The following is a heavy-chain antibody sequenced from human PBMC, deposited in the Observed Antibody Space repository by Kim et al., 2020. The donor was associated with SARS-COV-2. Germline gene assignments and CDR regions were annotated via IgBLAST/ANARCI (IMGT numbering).Heavy chain of an antibody. Sequence: GGSLRLSCAASGFTFGDYAMHWVRQAPGKGLEWVSGISWNSGSVAYVDSVKGRFTVSRDSAKKSLYLQMSSLRAEDTAFYYCAKDHCSSASCPFDCWGQGTLVTVSS. CDR1: GFTFGDYA. V-gene: IGHV3-9*01. J-gene: IGHJ4*02. CDR3: AKDHCSSASCPFDC. CDR2: ISWNSGSV. D-gene: IGHD2-2*01.